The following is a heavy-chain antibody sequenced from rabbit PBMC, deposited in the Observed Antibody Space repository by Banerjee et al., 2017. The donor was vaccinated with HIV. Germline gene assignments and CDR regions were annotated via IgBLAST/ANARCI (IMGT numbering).Heavy chain of an antibody. CDR3: ARGSGVYSGYFNF. CDR2: IYAGSSGST. CDR1: GFSFTTYYY. Sequence: QSLEESGGDLVKPGASLTLTCTASGFSFTTYYYMCWVRQAPGKGLEWIACIYAGSSGSTYYASWAKGRFTISKTSSTTVDLKMTSLTAADTATYFCARGSGVYSGYFNFWGPGTLVTVS. J-gene: IGHJ4*01. D-gene: IGHD1-1*01. V-gene: IGHV1S40*01.